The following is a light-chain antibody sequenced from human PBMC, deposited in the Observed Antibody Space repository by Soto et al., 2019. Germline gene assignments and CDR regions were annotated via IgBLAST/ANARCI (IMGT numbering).Light chain of an antibody. Sequence: AIQGTQSPSSLSASVGDRVTISCRASQGIGNDLGWYQQKPGKAPKLLIYEASTLQTGVASRFSGSGSGTDFTLTISSLQPEDFATYYCLQDYVYPWTFGQGTKLEVK. J-gene: IGKJ1*01. CDR2: EAS. CDR3: LQDYVYPWT. V-gene: IGKV1-6*01. CDR1: QGIGND.